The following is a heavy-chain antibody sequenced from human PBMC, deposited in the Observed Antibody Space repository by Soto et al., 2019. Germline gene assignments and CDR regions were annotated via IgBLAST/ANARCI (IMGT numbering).Heavy chain of an antibody. J-gene: IGHJ6*02. Sequence: EVQVVESGGGLVQPGGSLRLSCAASGFTVSSNYMSWVRQTPGKGLEWVSLIYSGGAIVYADSVMGRFTVSRDNSRNTWYLQMNSLRAEDTAVYFCARDFGSDATGYYGMDVWGQGTTVTVSS. CDR1: GFTVSSNY. CDR2: IYSGGAI. V-gene: IGHV3-66*01. CDR3: ARDFGSDATGYYGMDV. D-gene: IGHD3-10*01.